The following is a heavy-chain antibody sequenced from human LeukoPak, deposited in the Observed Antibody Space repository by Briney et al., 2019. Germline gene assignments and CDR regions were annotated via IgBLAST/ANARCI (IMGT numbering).Heavy chain of an antibody. V-gene: IGHV3-21*01. CDR1: GFTFSSYW. Sequence: MPGGSLRLSCAASGFTFSSYWMHWVRQAPGKGLEWVSSISSSSSYIYYADSVKGRFTISRDNAKNSLYLQMNSLRAEDTAVYYCARVKRATIGAFDIWGQGTMVTVSS. D-gene: IGHD5-12*01. CDR2: ISSSSSYI. J-gene: IGHJ3*02. CDR3: ARVKRATIGAFDI.